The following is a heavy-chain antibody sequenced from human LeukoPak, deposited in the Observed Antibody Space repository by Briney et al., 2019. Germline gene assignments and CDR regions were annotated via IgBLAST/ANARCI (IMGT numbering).Heavy chain of an antibody. CDR3: ATSPLLGIGGYYFDY. J-gene: IGHJ4*02. CDR2: ISGSGGST. Sequence: GGSLRLSCAASGFTFSSYAMSWVRQAPGKGLEWVSAISGSGGSTYYADSVKGRFTISRDNSKNTLYLQMNSLRAEDTAVYYCATSPLLGIGGYYFDYWGQGTLVTVSS. D-gene: IGHD7-27*01. V-gene: IGHV3-23*01. CDR1: GFTFSSYA.